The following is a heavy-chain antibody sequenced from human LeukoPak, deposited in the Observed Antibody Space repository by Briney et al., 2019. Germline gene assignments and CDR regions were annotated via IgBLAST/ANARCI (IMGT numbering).Heavy chain of an antibody. CDR2: INPNSGGT. CDR1: GFSVSTFA. CDR3: ARDHCSSTSCYTGDWFDP. D-gene: IGHD2-2*02. Sequence: GGSLRLSCAASGFSVSTFALHWVRQAPGQGLEWMGWINPNSGGTNYAQKFQGRVTMTRDTSISTAYMELSRLRSDDTAVYYCARDHCSSTSCYTGDWFDPWGQGTLVTVSS. V-gene: IGHV1-2*02. J-gene: IGHJ5*02.